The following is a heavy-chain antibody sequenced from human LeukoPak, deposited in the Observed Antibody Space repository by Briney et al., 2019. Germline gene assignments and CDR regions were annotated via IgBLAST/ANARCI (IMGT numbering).Heavy chain of an antibody. CDR1: GYTFTSYG. V-gene: IGHV1-18*01. CDR2: ISAYNGNT. J-gene: IGHJ5*02. Sequence: ASVKVSCKASGYTFTSYGISWERQAPGQGLEWMGWISAYNGNTNYAQNLQGRVTMTTDTSTRIAYMELRSLGSDDTAIYYCARFSIPANWFDPWGQGTLVTVSS. CDR3: ARFSIPANWFDP. D-gene: IGHD6-25*01.